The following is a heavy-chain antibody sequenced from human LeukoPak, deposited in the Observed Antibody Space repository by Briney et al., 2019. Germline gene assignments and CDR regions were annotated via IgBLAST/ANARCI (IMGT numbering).Heavy chain of an antibody. Sequence: GGSLRLSCAASGYSFSSYGMQWVRQAPGKRLEWVAVIWYDGSKKYYADSVKGRFTISRDDSKNTLYLQMNSLRAEDTAVYYCARDRSSGYGVDYWGQGTLVTVSS. CDR1: GYSFSSYG. J-gene: IGHJ4*02. CDR3: ARDRSSGYGVDY. V-gene: IGHV3-33*01. CDR2: IWYDGSKK. D-gene: IGHD3-22*01.